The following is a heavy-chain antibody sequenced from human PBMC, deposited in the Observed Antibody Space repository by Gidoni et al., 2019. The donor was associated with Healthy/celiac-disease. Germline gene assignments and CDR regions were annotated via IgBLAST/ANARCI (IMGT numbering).Heavy chain of an antibody. Sequence: ITLQESGPTLVHPTQTLSLTCTFSWFSLTPLGVGVGWIRQPPGKAPEWLALIYWNDDKRYSPSLKSRLTITKDTSKNQVVLTMTNMDPVDTATDYCAHNLRPGYCSGGSCYSGWFDPWGQGTLVTVSS. V-gene: IGHV2-5*01. CDR2: IYWNDDK. CDR3: AHNLRPGYCSGGSCYSGWFDP. J-gene: IGHJ5*02. D-gene: IGHD2-15*01. CDR1: WFSLTPLGVG.